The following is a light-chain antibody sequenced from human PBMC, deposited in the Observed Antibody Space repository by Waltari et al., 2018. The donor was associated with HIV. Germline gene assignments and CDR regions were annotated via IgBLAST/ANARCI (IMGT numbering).Light chain of an antibody. V-gene: IGLV1-44*01. CDR3: ASWDDSLIGPV. J-gene: IGLJ2*01. Sequence: QSVLSQPPSASGTPGQRVTISCSGSSFNIGSNTVNWYQPPPGTAPKLLINSNNKRPSGVPDRFSGSKSGTSASLAISGLQSDDEADYYCASWDDSLIGPVFGGGTKLTVL. CDR2: SNN. CDR1: SFNIGSNT.